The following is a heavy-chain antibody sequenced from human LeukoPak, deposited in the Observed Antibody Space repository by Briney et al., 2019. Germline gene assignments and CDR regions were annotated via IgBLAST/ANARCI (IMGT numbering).Heavy chain of an antibody. CDR2: IYPGDSDT. J-gene: IGHJ3*02. CDR3: ARQLTTLRGFDI. D-gene: IGHD4-11*01. Sequence: GESLKISCQGSGFTFTTSWIGWVRQLPGKVLEWMGNIYPGDSDTRYSPSFQGQVTISADKSINTAYLQWTSLKASDTAMYYCARQLTTLRGFDIWGQGTMVTASS. CDR1: GFTFTTSW. V-gene: IGHV5-51*01.